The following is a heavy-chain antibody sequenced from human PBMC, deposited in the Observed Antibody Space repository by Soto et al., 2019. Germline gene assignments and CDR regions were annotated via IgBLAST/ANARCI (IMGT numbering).Heavy chain of an antibody. CDR1: GFSLSTSGVG. D-gene: IGHD3-3*01. Sequence: SGPTLVNPTQTLTLTCTFSGFSLSTSGVGVGWIRQPPGKALEWLALIYWDDDKRYSPSLKSRLTITKDTSKNQVVLTMTNMDPVDTATYYCAHSDYDFWSGKGAYYGMDVWGQGTTSIVSS. CDR2: IYWDDDK. V-gene: IGHV2-5*02. J-gene: IGHJ6*02. CDR3: AHSDYDFWSGKGAYYGMDV.